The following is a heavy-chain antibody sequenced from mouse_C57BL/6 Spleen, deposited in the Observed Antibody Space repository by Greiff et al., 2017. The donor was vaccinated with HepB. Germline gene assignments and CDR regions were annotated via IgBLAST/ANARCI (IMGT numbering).Heavy chain of an antibody. D-gene: IGHD2-5*01. J-gene: IGHJ1*03. CDR1: GYAFSSYW. CDR3: ARSYYSNSRYWYFDV. V-gene: IGHV1-80*01. CDR2: IYPGDGDT. Sequence: QVQLQQSGAELVKPGASVKISCKASGYAFSSYWMNWVKQRPGKGLEWIGQIYPGDGDTNYNGKFKGKATLTADKSSSTAYMQLSSLTSEDSAVYFCARSYYSNSRYWYFDVWGTGTTVTVSS.